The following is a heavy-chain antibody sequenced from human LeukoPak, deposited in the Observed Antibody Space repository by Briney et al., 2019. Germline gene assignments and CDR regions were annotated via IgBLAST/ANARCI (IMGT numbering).Heavy chain of an antibody. CDR3: ARDSSGGYASH. CDR2: INPKSGDT. V-gene: IGHV1-2*02. CDR1: GYIFSDYY. J-gene: IGHJ4*02. Sequence: ASVKVSCKTSGYIFSDYYVHWVRQAPGQGLEWMGWINPKSGDTHSAQRFQGRVTMTRDTSVKTAYMEVTRLTSDDTAVYYCARDSSGGYASHWGQGTLVTVSS. D-gene: IGHD1-26*01.